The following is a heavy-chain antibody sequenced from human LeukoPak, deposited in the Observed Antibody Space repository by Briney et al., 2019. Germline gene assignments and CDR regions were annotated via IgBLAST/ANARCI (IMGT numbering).Heavy chain of an antibody. V-gene: IGHV3-64*01. J-gene: IGHJ4*02. CDR2: ISSNGGST. D-gene: IGHD6-13*01. CDR1: GFTSSSYA. Sequence: GGSLRLSCAASGFTSSSYAMHWVRQAPGKGLEYVSAISSNGGSTYYANSVKGRFTISRDNSKNTLYLQMGSLRAEDMAVYYCARDAAAGIIDYWGQGTLVTVSS. CDR3: ARDAAAGIIDY.